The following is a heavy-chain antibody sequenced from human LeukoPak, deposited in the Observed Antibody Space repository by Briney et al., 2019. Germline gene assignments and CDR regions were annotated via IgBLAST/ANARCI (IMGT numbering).Heavy chain of an antibody. CDR1: GGSISSSSYY. CDR3: ATSLDDSSGYYLIDY. J-gene: IGHJ4*02. D-gene: IGHD3-22*01. V-gene: IGHV4-39*01. Sequence: SETLSLTCTVSGGSISSSSYYWGWIRQPPGKGLEWIGSIYYSGSTYYNPSLKSRVTISVDTSKNQFSLKLSSVTAADTAVYYCATSLDDSSGYYLIDYWGQGTLVTVSS. CDR2: IYYSGST.